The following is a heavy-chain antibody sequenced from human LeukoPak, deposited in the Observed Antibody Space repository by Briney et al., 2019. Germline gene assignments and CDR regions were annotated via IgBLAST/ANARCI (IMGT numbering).Heavy chain of an antibody. Sequence: GASVKVSCKASGYTFTGYYMHWVRQAPGQGLEWMGRINPNSGGTNYAQKFQGRVTMTRDTSISTAYMELSRLRSDDTAVYYCAIRDIVVVPAARPAFDIWGQGTMVTVSS. CDR3: AIRDIVVVPAARPAFDI. CDR2: INPNSGGT. J-gene: IGHJ3*02. V-gene: IGHV1-2*06. CDR1: GYTFTGYY. D-gene: IGHD2-2*01.